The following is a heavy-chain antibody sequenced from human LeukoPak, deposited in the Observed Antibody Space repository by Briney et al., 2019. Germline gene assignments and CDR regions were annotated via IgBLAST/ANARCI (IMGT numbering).Heavy chain of an antibody. CDR3: ARERMYSGSGSTYPYYDY. V-gene: IGHV3-7*01. J-gene: IGHJ4*02. D-gene: IGHD3-10*01. CDR2: IKPDGSEK. Sequence: GGSLRLSCAASGFTFSTYWMTWVRQSPGKGLEWVANIKPDGSEKYFVDSVKGRFTNSRDNAKNALYLEMNSLRAEDTAEYFCARERMYSGSGSTYPYYDYWGQGTLVTVSS. CDR1: GFTFSTYW.